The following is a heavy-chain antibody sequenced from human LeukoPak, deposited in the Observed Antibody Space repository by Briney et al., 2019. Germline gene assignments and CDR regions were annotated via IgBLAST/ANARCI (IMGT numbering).Heavy chain of an antibody. V-gene: IGHV1-46*01. D-gene: IGHD5-24*01. CDR3: VRPRDGYTGPFDY. Sequence: ASVKVSCKASGYTFTIYYMHWVRQAPGQGLEWMGIINPSGGSTSYAQKFQGRVTMTRDTSIRTAYMELNSLRSDDTAVYYCVRPRDGYTGPFDYWGQGSLVTVSS. CDR2: INPSGGST. CDR1: GYTFTIYY. J-gene: IGHJ4*02.